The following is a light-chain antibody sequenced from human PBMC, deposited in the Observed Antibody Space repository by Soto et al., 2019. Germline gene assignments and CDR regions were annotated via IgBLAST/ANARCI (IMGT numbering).Light chain of an antibody. J-gene: IGKJ4*01. V-gene: IGKV3-20*01. CDR1: QSVSSSY. Sequence: EIVLTQSPGTLSLSPGERATLSCRASQSVSSSYLAWYQQKPGQAPRLLIYGASSRATGIPDRFSGSGSGTDFTLTISRLETEDFAVYYCQQYGSYPSFGGGTKVDIX. CDR3: QQYGSYPS. CDR2: GAS.